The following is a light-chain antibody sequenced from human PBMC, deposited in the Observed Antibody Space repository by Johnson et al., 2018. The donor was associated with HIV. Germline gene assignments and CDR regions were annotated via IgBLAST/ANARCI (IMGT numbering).Light chain of an antibody. CDR1: SSNIGNNY. V-gene: IGLV1-51*01. CDR3: GTWDTSLISVYV. J-gene: IGLJ1*01. Sequence: QSVLTQAPSVSAAPGQKVTISCSGSSSNIGNNYVSWYQHLPGKAPKLLIYDNNKRPSGIPDRFSGSKSGTSATLGITGLQTGDEADYYCGTWDTSLISVYVFGTGTKVTVL. CDR2: DNN.